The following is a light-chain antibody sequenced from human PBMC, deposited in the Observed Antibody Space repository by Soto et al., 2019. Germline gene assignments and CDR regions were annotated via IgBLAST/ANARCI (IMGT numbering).Light chain of an antibody. V-gene: IGKV3-11*01. CDR1: QSISNY. J-gene: IGKJ4*01. Sequence: EIVLTQSPATLSLSPGERATLSCRASQSISNYLIWYQQKPGQAPRLLIYDASNRATGIPARFSGSGSGTDFILTISSLEPEDFAVYYCLHRSNWPPLTFGGGTKVEIK. CDR3: LHRSNWPPLT. CDR2: DAS.